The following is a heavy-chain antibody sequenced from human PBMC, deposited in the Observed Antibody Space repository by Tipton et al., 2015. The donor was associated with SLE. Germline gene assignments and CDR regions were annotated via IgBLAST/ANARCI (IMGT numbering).Heavy chain of an antibody. CDR2: ISSSGSTI. J-gene: IGHJ4*02. CDR1: GFTFSSYE. Sequence: PLRLSCAASGFTFSSYEMNWVRQAPGKGLEWVSYISSSGSTIYYADSVKGRFTISRDNAKNSLYLQMNSLRAEDTAVYYCARDIGDWNYYYFDYWGQGTLVTVSS. V-gene: IGHV3-48*03. CDR3: ARDIGDWNYYYFDY. D-gene: IGHD1-7*01.